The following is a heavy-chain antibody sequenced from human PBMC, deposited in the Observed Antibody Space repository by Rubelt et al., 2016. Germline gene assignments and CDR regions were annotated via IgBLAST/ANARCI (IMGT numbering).Heavy chain of an antibody. D-gene: IGHD6-13*01. CDR3: ARQTSIAAGY. CDR2: ISSSGSTI. V-gene: IGHV3-11*01. Sequence: RQAPGKGLEWVSYISSSGSTIYYADSVKGRFTISRDNAKNSLYLQMNSLRAEDTAGYCCARQTSIAAGYWGQGTLVTVSS. J-gene: IGHJ4*02.